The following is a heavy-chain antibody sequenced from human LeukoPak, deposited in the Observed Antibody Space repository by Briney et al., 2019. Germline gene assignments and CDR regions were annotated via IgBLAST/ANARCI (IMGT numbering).Heavy chain of an antibody. CDR3: AKPLLEWLLWTAFDI. V-gene: IGHV3-9*01. CDR1: GFTFDDYA. CDR2: ISWNSGSI. J-gene: IGHJ3*02. D-gene: IGHD3-3*01. Sequence: GGSLRLSCAASGFTFDDYAMHWVRQAPGKGLEWVSGISWNSGSIGYADSVKGRFTISRDNSKNTLYLQMNSLRAEDTAVYYCAKPLLEWLLWTAFDIWGQGTMVTVSS.